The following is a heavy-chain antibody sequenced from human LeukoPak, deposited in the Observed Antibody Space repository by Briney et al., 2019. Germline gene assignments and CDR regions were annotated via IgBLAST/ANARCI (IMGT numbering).Heavy chain of an antibody. D-gene: IGHD3-22*01. V-gene: IGHV3-21*01. CDR1: GFTFSSYS. CDR2: ISSSSSYI. CDR3: ARGPIYDSSGYSPYYFDY. Sequence: GGSLRLSCAASGFTFSSYSMNWVRQAPGKGLEWVSSISSSSSYIYYADSVKGRFTISRDNAKNSLYLQMNSLRAEDTAVYYCARGPIYDSSGYSPYYFDYWGQGTLVTVSS. J-gene: IGHJ4*02.